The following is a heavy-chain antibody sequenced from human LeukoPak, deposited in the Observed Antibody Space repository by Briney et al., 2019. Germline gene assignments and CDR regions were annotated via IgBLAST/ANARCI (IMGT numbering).Heavy chain of an antibody. CDR3: ARDGTYYYYYMDV. CDR1: GFTVSNNH. D-gene: IGHD1-1*01. V-gene: IGHV3-11*04. CDR2: ISSSGSTI. J-gene: IGHJ6*03. Sequence: GGSLRLSCAVSGFTVSNNHLTWVRQAPGKGLEWVSYISSSGSTIYYADSVKGRFTISRDNAKNSLYLQMNSLRAEDTAVYYCARDGTYYYYYMDVWGKGTTVTVS.